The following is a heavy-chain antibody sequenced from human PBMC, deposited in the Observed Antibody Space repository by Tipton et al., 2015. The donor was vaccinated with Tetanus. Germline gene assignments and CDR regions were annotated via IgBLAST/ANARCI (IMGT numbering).Heavy chain of an antibody. J-gene: IGHJ6*02. CDR1: GYTFTGYY. CDR2: IDPNSGGT. CDR3: ARDRGDYIYYGMDV. D-gene: IGHD3-22*01. Sequence: QLVQSGAEVKKPGASVKVSCKASGYTFTGYYIYCVRQAPGQGLEWMGWIDPNSGGTVYAQKFQGRVTMTRDTSISTAYIELRSLGSDDTAVCYGARDRGDYIYYGMDVWGPGATVTVS. V-gene: IGHV1-2*02.